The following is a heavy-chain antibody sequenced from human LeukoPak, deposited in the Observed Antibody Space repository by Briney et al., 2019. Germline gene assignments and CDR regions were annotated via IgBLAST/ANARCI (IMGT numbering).Heavy chain of an antibody. V-gene: IGHV1-8*01. CDR1: GYTFTSYD. Sequence: ASVKVSCKASGYTFTSYDFNWVRQATGRRPEWVGWMSPNSGDTGYAQKFQDRVTMTRNTSISTAYMELSSLRSDDTAVYYCARGPPNWGYDYWGPGTLVTVSS. CDR2: MSPNSGDT. D-gene: IGHD7-27*01. CDR3: ARGPPNWGYDY. J-gene: IGHJ4*02.